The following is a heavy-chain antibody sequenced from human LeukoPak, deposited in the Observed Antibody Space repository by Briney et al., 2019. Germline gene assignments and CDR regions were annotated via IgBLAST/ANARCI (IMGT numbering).Heavy chain of an antibody. CDR1: GFTFDDYA. Sequence: PGGSLRLSCAASGFTFDDYAMHWVRQAPGNGLEWVSLISGDGSSTYYTDSVKGRFTISRDNSKNSLYLQMDSLTTEDTALYYCAKVITSRDSSGYDYYYGMDVWGQGTTVTVSS. J-gene: IGHJ6*02. D-gene: IGHD3-22*01. V-gene: IGHV3-43*02. CDR2: ISGDGSST. CDR3: AKVITSRDSSGYDYYYGMDV.